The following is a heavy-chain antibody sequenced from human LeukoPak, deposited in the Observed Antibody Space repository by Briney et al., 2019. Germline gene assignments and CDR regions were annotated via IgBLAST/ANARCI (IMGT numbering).Heavy chain of an antibody. J-gene: IGHJ4*02. Sequence: PSETLSLTCAVPGGSISSGGYSWSWIRQPPGKGLEWIGYIYHSGSTYYNPSLRSRVTISVDRSKNQFSLKLSSVTAADTAVYYCARDSGSYSYFDYWGQGTLVTVSS. D-gene: IGHD1-26*01. V-gene: IGHV4-30-2*01. CDR3: ARDSGSYSYFDY. CDR2: IYHSGST. CDR1: GGSISSGGYS.